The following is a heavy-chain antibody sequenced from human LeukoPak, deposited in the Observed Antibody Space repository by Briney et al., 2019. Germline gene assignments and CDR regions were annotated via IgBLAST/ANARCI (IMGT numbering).Heavy chain of an antibody. V-gene: IGHV5-51*01. J-gene: IGHJ5*02. CDR3: VRIPNTAPPPNWFDP. CDR1: GYIFANYW. CDR2: IYPGNSDV. Sequence: KPGESLKISCKGSGYIFANYWINWVRQMPGKGLEWMGVIYPGNSDVRYNPSFQGQVTISADKSISAAYLQWSSLKTSDTAMYYCVRIPNTAPPPNWFDPWGQGTLVTVSS. D-gene: IGHD2-15*01.